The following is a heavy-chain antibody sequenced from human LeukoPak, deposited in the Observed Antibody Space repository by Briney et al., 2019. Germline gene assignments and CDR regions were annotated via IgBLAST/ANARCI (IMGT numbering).Heavy chain of an antibody. J-gene: IGHJ6*02. CDR2: INPNSGGT. D-gene: IGHD3-3*01. CDR1: GYTFTGYY. Sequence: ASVKVSCKASGYTFTGYYMHWVRQAPGQGLEWMGWINPNSGGTNYAQKFQGRVTMTRGTSISTAYMELSRLRSDDTAVYYCARVEYYDFWSGYEDYYYGMDVWGQGTTVTVSS. V-gene: IGHV1-2*02. CDR3: ARVEYYDFWSGYEDYYYGMDV.